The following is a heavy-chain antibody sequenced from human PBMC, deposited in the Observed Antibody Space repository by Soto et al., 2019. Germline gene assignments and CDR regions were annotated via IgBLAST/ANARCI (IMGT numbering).Heavy chain of an antibody. D-gene: IGHD6-13*01. CDR2: ISYDGSNK. Sequence: GGSLRLSCAASGFTFSSYAMHWVRQAPGKGLEWVAVISYDGSNKYYADSVKGRFTISRDNSKNTLYLQMNSLRAEDTAVYYCARGLREAAGYFDYWGQGTLVTVSS. CDR3: ARGLREAAGYFDY. CDR1: GFTFSSYA. V-gene: IGHV3-30-3*01. J-gene: IGHJ4*02.